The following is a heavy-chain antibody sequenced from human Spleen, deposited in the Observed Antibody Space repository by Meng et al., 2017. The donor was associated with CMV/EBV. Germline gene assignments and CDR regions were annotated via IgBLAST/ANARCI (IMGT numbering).Heavy chain of an antibody. CDR2: INPSGGTT. Sequence: ASVKVSCKASGYTFTSYYINWVRQAPGQGLEWMGVINPSGGTTNYAQKFQGRVTMTRDTSTSTVYMEVSGLRSEDTAVYYCARLTILTGYQYYYYYGMDVWGQGTTVTVSS. D-gene: IGHD3-9*01. J-gene: IGHJ6*02. V-gene: IGHV1-46*01. CDR1: GYTFTSYY. CDR3: ARLTILTGYQYYYYYGMDV.